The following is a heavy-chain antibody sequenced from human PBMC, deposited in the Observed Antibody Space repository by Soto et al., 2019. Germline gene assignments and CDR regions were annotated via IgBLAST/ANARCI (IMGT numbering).Heavy chain of an antibody. D-gene: IGHD1-1*01. CDR2: ISAYNGNT. V-gene: IGHV1-18*01. J-gene: IGHJ6*02. CDR3: ARLQLYYYYGMDV. Sequence: ASVKVSCQASGYTFTSYGISWVRQAPGQGLEWMGWISAYNGNTNYAQELQGRVTMTTDTSTSTAYMELRSLRSDDTAVYYCARLQLYYYYGMDVWGQGTTVTVSS. CDR1: GYTFTSYG.